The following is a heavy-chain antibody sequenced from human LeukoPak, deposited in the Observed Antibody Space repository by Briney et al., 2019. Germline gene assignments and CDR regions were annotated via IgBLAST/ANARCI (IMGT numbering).Heavy chain of an antibody. V-gene: IGHV1-24*01. CDR1: GYTLTELS. J-gene: IGHJ4*02. CDR2: FDPEDGET. CDR3: ARPPGGGHSYYYFDY. Sequence: ASVKVSCKVSGYTLTELSMHWVRQAPGKGLEWMGGFDPEDGETIYAQKFQGRVTMTEDTSTDTAYMELRSLRSDDTAVYYCARPPGGGHSYYYFDYWGQGTPVTVSS. D-gene: IGHD2-21*01.